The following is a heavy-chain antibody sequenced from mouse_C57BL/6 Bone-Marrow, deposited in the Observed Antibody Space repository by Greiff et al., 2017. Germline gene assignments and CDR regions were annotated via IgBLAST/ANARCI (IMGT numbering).Heavy chain of an antibody. V-gene: IGHV2-2*01. CDR3: ARMTTVVAGYYAMDY. CDR2: IWSGGST. D-gene: IGHD1-1*01. J-gene: IGHJ4*01. CDR1: GFSLTSYG. Sequence: QVQLKESGPGLVQPSQSLSITCTVSGFSLTSYGVHWVRQSPGKGLEWLGVIWSGGSTDYNAAFISSLSISKDNSKSQVFFKMNSLQADDTAIYYCARMTTVVAGYYAMDYWGQGTSVTVSS.